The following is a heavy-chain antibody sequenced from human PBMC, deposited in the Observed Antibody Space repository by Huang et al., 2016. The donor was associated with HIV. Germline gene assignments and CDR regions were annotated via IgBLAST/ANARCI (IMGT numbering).Heavy chain of an antibody. Sequence: QLQLQESGPGQVKPSETLSLTCTVSGDFISSTIYYWGWIRQSPGRGLEWVGSGYQRVSPNYNPSLKSRVTLSVDTSRNQFSRRLNSVTAADTAVYYCASQHIGAAATWFWGRGTQVAVSS. V-gene: IGHV4-39*01. CDR1: GDFISSTIYY. D-gene: IGHD6-13*01. J-gene: IGHJ4*02. CDR3: ASQHIGAAATWF. CDR2: GYQRVSP.